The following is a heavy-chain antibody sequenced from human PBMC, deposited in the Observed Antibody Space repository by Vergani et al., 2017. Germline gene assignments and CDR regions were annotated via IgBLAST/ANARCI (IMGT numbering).Heavy chain of an antibody. Sequence: QVQLVQSGSEVRKPGASVKVSCQVSGYSLTELTIHWVRQAPGKGLEWMGGFDPEHGEVTFAHHIQGRVTMTEDRSTDTAYMELGSSRPEDTALYYCAIVTEYYDSSGYYLDYWGQGTLVTVSS. CDR2: FDPEHGEV. V-gene: IGHV1-24*01. J-gene: IGHJ4*02. CDR1: GYSLTELT. D-gene: IGHD3-22*01. CDR3: AIVTEYYDSSGYYLDY.